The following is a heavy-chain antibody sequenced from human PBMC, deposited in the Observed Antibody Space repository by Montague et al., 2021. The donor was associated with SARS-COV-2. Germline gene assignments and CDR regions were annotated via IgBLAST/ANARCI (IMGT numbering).Heavy chain of an antibody. CDR1: GFTFSSYA. J-gene: IGHJ4*02. CDR3: AKDFFMVQGLFDY. V-gene: IGHV3-23*01. Sequence: SLRLSCAASGFTFSSYAMSWVRQAPGKGLEWVSAISGSGGSTYYADSVKGRSTISRDNSKNTLYLQMNSLRAEDTAVYYCAKDFFMVQGLFDYWGQGTLVTVSS. D-gene: IGHD3-10*01. CDR2: ISGSGGST.